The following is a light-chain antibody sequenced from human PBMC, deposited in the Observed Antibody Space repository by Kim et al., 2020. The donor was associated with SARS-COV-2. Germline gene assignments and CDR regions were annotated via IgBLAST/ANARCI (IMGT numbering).Light chain of an antibody. CDR1: KLGDKY. J-gene: IGLJ2*01. CDR2: QDN. V-gene: IGLV3-1*01. Sequence: SYEPTQPPSVSVSPGQTASITCSGDKLGDKYACWYQQKPGQSPVLVIYQDNKRPSGIPERFSGSNSGNTATLTISGTQAMDEADYYCQAWDSHTVVFGGGTQLTVL. CDR3: QAWDSHTVV.